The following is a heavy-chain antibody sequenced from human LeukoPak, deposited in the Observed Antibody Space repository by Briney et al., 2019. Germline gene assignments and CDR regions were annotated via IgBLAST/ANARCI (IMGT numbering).Heavy chain of an antibody. CDR1: GLTFSSYA. J-gene: IGHJ4*02. D-gene: IGHD4-11*01. V-gene: IGHV3-30-3*01. Sequence: GGSLRLSCAASGLTFSSYAMHWVRQAPGKGLEWVAVISYDGSNKYYADSVKGRFTISRDNSKNTLYLQMNSLRAEDTAVYYCARGGDYTRSYWGQGTVVTVSS. CDR3: ARGGDYTRSY. CDR2: ISYDGSNK.